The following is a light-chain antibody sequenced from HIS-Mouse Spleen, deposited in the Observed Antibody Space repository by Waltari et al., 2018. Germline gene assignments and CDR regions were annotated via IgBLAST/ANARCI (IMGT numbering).Light chain of an antibody. CDR2: RNN. CDR3: SSYAGSNNLV. CDR1: SSNIGSNY. J-gene: IGLJ3*02. Sequence: QSVLTQPPSASGTPGQRVTIPCSGTSSNIGSNYVYWHQQLPGTAPKLLIYRNNQRPSGVPDRFSGSKSGTSASLAISGLRSEDEADYYCSSYAGSNNLVFGGGTKLTVL. V-gene: IGLV1-47*01.